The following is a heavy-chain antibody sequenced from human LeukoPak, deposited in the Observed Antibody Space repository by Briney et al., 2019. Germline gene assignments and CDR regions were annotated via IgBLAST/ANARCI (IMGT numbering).Heavy chain of an antibody. J-gene: IGHJ4*02. V-gene: IGHV1-69*05. CDR3: ARDLSSRDYYDSSGYFFDY. CDR2: IIPIFGTA. CDR1: GGTFSSYA. Sequence: SVKVSCKASGGTFSSYAISWVRQAPGQGLEWMGGIIPIFGTANYAQKFQGRVTMTTDTSTSTAYMELRSLRSDDTAVYYCARDLSSRDYYDSSGYFFDYWGQGTLVTVSS. D-gene: IGHD3-22*01.